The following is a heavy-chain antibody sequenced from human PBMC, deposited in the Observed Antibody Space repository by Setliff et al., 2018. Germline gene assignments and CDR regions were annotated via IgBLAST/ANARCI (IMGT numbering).Heavy chain of an antibody. V-gene: IGHV4-39*07. CDR3: ARVNQYSSVWYNYYYGMDV. D-gene: IGHD6-19*01. CDR2: IYYSGST. Sequence: PSETLSLTCTVSADSGGSISSSSYYWGWIRQPPGKGLEWIGSIYYSGSTYYNPSLKSRVTISVDTSKNQFSLKLSSVTAADTAVYYCARVNQYSSVWYNYYYGMDVWGQGTTVTVSS. CDR1: ADSGGSISSSSYY. J-gene: IGHJ6*02.